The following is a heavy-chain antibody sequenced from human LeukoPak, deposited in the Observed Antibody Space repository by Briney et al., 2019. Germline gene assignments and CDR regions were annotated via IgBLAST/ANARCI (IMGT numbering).Heavy chain of an antibody. CDR3: AAGGTSRARPPHFDY. CDR1: GFTFSDYY. Sequence: PRGSLRLSCAASGFTFSDYYMSWVRQAPGKGLEWVSYISSSGSTIYYADSGEGPFTISRDNTKNSLYRQMNSPRRADTGVSYRAAGGTSRARPPHFDYWGEGTLVTVSS. V-gene: IGHV3-11*01. D-gene: IGHD3-16*01. CDR2: ISSSGSTI. J-gene: IGHJ4*02.